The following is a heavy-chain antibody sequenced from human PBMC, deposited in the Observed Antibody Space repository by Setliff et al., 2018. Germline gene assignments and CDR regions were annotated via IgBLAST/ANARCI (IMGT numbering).Heavy chain of an antibody. Sequence: SETPALTCTVSGASIRSHYWSWLRQPPGKGLEWIGYIFSSGSTNNNPSLKSRVTISVATSKPQFYLELTSVTAADTAVYYCAGYGYDGSQYQGGFYYMDVWGKGTTVTVSS. D-gene: IGHD3-16*01. CDR3: AGYGYDGSQYQGGFYYMDV. CDR2: IFSSGST. V-gene: IGHV4-59*11. CDR1: GASIRSHY. J-gene: IGHJ6*03.